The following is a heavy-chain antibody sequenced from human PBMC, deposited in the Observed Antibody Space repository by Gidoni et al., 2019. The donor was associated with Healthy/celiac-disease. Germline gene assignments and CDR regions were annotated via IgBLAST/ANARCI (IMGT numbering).Heavy chain of an antibody. CDR3: AKDDSGWYEDPIDY. J-gene: IGHJ4*02. D-gene: IGHD6-19*01. CDR1: GFLFSSYA. CDR2: SSGSGGST. Sequence: EVLLLESGGGLVHPGWFLRLPRPASGFLFSSYAMGWVRQAPGKGLEWVSASSGSGGSTYYADSVKGRFTISRDNSKNTLDLQMNSLRAEDTAVYYCAKDDSGWYEDPIDYWGQGTLVTVSS. V-gene: IGHV3-23*01.